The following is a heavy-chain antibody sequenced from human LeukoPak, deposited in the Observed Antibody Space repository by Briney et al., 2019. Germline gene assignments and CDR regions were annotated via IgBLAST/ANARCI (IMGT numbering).Heavy chain of an antibody. CDR1: GDTFTSYA. V-gene: IGHV1-3*01. CDR3: ARLSSDILTGYYFGYFDY. D-gene: IGHD3-9*01. Sequence: GASVKVSCKASGDTFTSYAMHWVRQAPGQRLEWMGWINAGNVNTKYSQKFQSRVTITRDTSASTAYMELSSLRPEDTAVYYCARLSSDILTGYYFGYFDYWGQGTLVTVSS. CDR2: INAGNVNT. J-gene: IGHJ4*02.